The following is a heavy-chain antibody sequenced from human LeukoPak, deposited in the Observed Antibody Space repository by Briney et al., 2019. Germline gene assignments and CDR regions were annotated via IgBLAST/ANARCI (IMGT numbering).Heavy chain of an antibody. Sequence: GESLKISCKGSGYSFTSYWISWVRQMPGKGLEWMGRIDPSDSYTNYSPSFQGRVTISADKSISTAYLQWSSLKASDTAMYYCARSAAIVVVPAASHWYFDLWGRGTLVTVSS. D-gene: IGHD2-2*01. CDR2: IDPSDSYT. J-gene: IGHJ2*01. V-gene: IGHV5-10-1*01. CDR3: ARSAAIVVVPAASHWYFDL. CDR1: GYSFTSYW.